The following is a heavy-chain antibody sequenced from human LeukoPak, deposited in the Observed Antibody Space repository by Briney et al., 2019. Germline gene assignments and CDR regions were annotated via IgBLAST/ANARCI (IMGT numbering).Heavy chain of an antibody. Sequence: SVKVSCKASGGTFSSYAISWLRQAPGQGLEWMGRIIPILGIANYAQKFQGRVTITADKSTSTAYMELSSLRSEDTAVYYCASEMATIKGYFDYWGQGTLVTVSS. D-gene: IGHD5-24*01. CDR1: GGTFSSYA. CDR3: ASEMATIKGYFDY. J-gene: IGHJ4*02. CDR2: IIPILGIA. V-gene: IGHV1-69*04.